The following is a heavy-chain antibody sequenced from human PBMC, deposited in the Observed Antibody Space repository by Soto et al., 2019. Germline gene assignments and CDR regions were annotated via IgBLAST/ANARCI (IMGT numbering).Heavy chain of an antibody. D-gene: IGHD2-21*02. CDR2: IYYSGST. CDR1: GGSISSGDYY. Sequence: PSETLSLTCTVSGGSISSGDYYWSWIRQPPGKGLEWIGYIYYSGSTYYNPSLKSRVTISVDTSKNQFSLKLSSVTAADTAVYYCARGFSATYCGGDCYTPQIDYWGQGTLVTVST. J-gene: IGHJ4*02. CDR3: ARGFSATYCGGDCYTPQIDY. V-gene: IGHV4-30-4*01.